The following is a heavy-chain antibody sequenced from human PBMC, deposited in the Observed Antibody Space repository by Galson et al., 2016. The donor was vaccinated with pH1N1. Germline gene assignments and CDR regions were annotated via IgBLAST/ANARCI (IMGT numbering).Heavy chain of an antibody. CDR1: GFTFHDYT. J-gene: IGHJ6*02. CDR2: VSWDGGST. V-gene: IGHV3-43*01. D-gene: IGHD3-16*01. Sequence: CAASGFTFHDYTMHWVRQTPGKGLEWVSLVSWDGGSTYYADYVKGRFTVSRDNSKNSLYLQMNSLRSEDTALYYCAKEIQRGSYGMDVWGRGTTVTVSS. CDR3: AKEIQRGSYGMDV.